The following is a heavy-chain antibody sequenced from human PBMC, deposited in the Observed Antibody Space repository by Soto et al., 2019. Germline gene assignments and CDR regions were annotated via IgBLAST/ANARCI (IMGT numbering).Heavy chain of an antibody. CDR3: ARGRPFWSDFYIDF. D-gene: IGHD3-3*01. J-gene: IGHJ1*01. V-gene: IGHV3-13*01. CDR1: GFRFSDYD. CDR2: IGTNGDT. Sequence: EVQLVESGGVLIQRGGSLRLSCEAAGFRFSDYDMHWVRQHPGKGLEWVSGIGTNGDTHYSESVKGRLTISRENDKNSLYLQMNNRTADDTAVDFCARGRPFWSDFYIDFWGQGTLFTVSS.